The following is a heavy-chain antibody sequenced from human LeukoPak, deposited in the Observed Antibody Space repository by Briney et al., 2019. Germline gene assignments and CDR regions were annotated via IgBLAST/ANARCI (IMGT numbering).Heavy chain of an antibody. D-gene: IGHD3-10*01. CDR3: ARACYGSGSYCKFDY. V-gene: IGHV3-33*01. Sequence: GRSLRLSCAASGFNFRSYGMHWVRQAPGKGLEWVAVIWYDGRDKYYADSVKGRFTISRDNSKNTLYLQMNSLRAEDTSVYYCARACYGSGSYCKFDYWGQGTLVTVSS. CDR2: IWYDGRDK. CDR1: GFNFRSYG. J-gene: IGHJ4*02.